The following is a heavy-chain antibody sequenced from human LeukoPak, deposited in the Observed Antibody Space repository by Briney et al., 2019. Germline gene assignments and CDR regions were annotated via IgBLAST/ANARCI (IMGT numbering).Heavy chain of an antibody. J-gene: IGHJ4*02. CDR2: IYPGDSDT. V-gene: IGHV5-51*01. D-gene: IGHD3-10*01. CDR3: ARGRITMVRVPDY. CDR1: GYSFTSYW. Sequence: GESLKISCKGSGYSFTSYWIGWVRQVPGKGLEWMGIIYPGDSDTRYSPSFQGQVTISADKSISTAYLQWSSLKASDTAMYYCARGRITMVRVPDYWGQGTLVTVSS.